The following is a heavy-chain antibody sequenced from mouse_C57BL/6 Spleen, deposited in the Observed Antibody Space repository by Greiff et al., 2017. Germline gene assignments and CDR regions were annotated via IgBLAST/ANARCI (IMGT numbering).Heavy chain of an antibody. CDR1: GYTFTDYY. CDR3: ARVLRYPYFDY. CDR2: INPNNGGT. V-gene: IGHV1-26*01. D-gene: IGHD1-1*01. Sequence: VQLQQSGPELVKPGASVKISCKASGYTFTDYYMNWVKQSHGKSLEWIGDINPNNGGTSYNQKFKGKATLTVDKSSSTAYMELRSLTSEDSAVYYCARVLRYPYFDYWGQGTTLTVSS. J-gene: IGHJ2*01.